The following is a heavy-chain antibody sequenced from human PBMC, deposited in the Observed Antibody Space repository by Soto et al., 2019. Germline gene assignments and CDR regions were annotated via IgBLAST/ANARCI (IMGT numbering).Heavy chain of an antibody. CDR3: TRDQRGYDY. V-gene: IGHV3-49*04. D-gene: IGHD6-13*01. CDR1: GFTFGDYA. Sequence: HPGGSLRLSCTASGFTFGDYAMSWVRQAPGKGLEWVGFIRSKAYGGTTEYAASVKGRFTISRDDSKSIAYLQMNSLKTEDTAVYYCTRDQRGYDYWGQGTLVTVSS. J-gene: IGHJ4*02. CDR2: IRSKAYGGTT.